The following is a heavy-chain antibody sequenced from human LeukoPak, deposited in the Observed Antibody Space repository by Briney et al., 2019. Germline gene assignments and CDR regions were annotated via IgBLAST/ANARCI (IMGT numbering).Heavy chain of an antibody. J-gene: IGHJ4*02. V-gene: IGHV4-34*01. CDR3: ARGGYYDSTESPYYFDY. CDR2: INHSGST. D-gene: IGHD3-22*01. Sequence: SGTLSLTCAVYGGSFSGYYWSWIRQPPGKGLEWIGEINHSGSTNYNPSLKSRVTISVDTSKNQFSLKLSSVTAADTAVYYCARGGYYDSTESPYYFDYWGQGTLVTVSS. CDR1: GGSFSGYY.